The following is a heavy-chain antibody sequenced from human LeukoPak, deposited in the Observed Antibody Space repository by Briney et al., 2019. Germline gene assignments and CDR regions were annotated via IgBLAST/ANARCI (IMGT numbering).Heavy chain of an antibody. CDR3: AKGGPITAMVDY. V-gene: IGHV3-64*04. D-gene: IGHD5-18*01. Sequence: GGSLRLSCSASGFTFSSYAMHWVRQAPGKGLEYVSAISSNGGSTYYADSVKGRFTISRDNSKNTLYLQVNSLRAEDTAVYYCAKGGPITAMVDYWGQGTLVTVSS. J-gene: IGHJ4*02. CDR2: ISSNGGST. CDR1: GFTFSSYA.